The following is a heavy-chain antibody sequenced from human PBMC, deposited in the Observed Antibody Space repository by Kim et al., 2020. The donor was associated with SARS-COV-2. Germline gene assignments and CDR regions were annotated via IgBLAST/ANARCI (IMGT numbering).Heavy chain of an antibody. J-gene: IGHJ6*02. CDR2: ISFDGTNK. Sequence: GGSLRLSCAASGFTFNTYGLHWVRQAPGKGLEWVAVISFDGTNKYYADSVKGRFTISRDNSKNTLDLLMHSLRAEDTAVYYCAKASYYEFWSNYHNYYGMYTWGPGATVTASS. V-gene: IGHV3-30*18. CDR3: AKASYYEFWSNYHNYYGMYT. D-gene: IGHD3-3*01. CDR1: GFTFNTYG.